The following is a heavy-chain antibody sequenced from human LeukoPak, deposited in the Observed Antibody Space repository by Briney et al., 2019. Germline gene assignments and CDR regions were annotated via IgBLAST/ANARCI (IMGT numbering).Heavy chain of an antibody. Sequence: PSETLSLTCTVSGGSVSSGGYYWRWIRQHPGKGLEWIGYVYYSGSTNYNPSLKSRVTISVDTSKNEFSLKLSSVAAADTAVYYCARDRTPSDYASDIWGQGTMVTVSS. CDR2: VYYSGST. CDR1: GGSVSSGGYY. J-gene: IGHJ3*02. V-gene: IGHV4-61*08. CDR3: ARDRTPSDYASDI. D-gene: IGHD2-21*01.